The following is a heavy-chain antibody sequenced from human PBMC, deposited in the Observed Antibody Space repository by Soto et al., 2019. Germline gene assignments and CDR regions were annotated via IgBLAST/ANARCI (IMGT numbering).Heavy chain of an antibody. CDR2: FDPEDGET. J-gene: IGHJ1*01. Sequence: QVQLVQSGAEVKKPGASVKVSCKVSGYTLTELSMHWVRQAPGKGLEWMGGFDPEDGETIYAQKVQGRVTMTEDTSTDTAYMELSSLRSEDTAVYYCATHGPYDYIWGSYRAKQYFQHWGQGTLVTVSS. CDR1: GYTLTELS. V-gene: IGHV1-24*01. CDR3: ATHGPYDYIWGSYRAKQYFQH. D-gene: IGHD3-16*02.